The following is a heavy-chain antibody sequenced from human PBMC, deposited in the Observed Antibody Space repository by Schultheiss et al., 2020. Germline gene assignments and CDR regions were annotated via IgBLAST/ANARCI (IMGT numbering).Heavy chain of an antibody. V-gene: IGHV3-7*01. Sequence: GGSLRLSCAASGFSFSRYWMSWVRQAPGKGLEWVANINQDGSEKYYVDSVKGRFIISRDNSKNTLYLQMNSLRAEDTAVYYCARDECSGDSCNWGQGTLVTVSS. CDR1: GFSFSRYW. CDR3: ARDECSGDSCN. D-gene: IGHD2-15*01. CDR2: INQDGSEK. J-gene: IGHJ4*02.